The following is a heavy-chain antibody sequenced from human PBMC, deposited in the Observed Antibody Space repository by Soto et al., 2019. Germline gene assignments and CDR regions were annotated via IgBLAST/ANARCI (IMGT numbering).Heavy chain of an antibody. V-gene: IGHV4-59*01. Sequence: QVQLQESGPGLVKPSETLSLTCAVSGDSISSYYCMWILQPPGKGLESIGYLYYGRSANYNPSLKSRVTFSVDTSTNQCSLTLRSMTAADTAVYYCALRSMAVVPEYWGQGTLVTVSS. CDR1: GDSISSYY. CDR3: ALRSMAVVPEY. D-gene: IGHD3-22*01. J-gene: IGHJ4*02. CDR2: LYYGRSA.